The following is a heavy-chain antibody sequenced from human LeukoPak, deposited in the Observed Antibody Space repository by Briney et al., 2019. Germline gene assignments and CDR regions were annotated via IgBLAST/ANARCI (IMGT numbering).Heavy chain of an antibody. D-gene: IGHD3-10*01. CDR3: ARAHYYGSGSYFSHFDY. V-gene: IGHV4-34*01. CDR2: INHSGST. J-gene: IGHJ4*02. Sequence: ASLRLSCAASGFTFSSYAMSWVRQAPGKGLEWIGEINHSGSTNYNPSLKSRVTISVDTSKNQFSLKLSSVTAADTAVYYCARAHYYGSGSYFSHFDYWGQGTLVTVSS. CDR1: GFTFSSYA.